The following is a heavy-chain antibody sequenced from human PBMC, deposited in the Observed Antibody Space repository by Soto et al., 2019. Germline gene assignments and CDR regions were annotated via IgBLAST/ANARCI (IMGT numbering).Heavy chain of an antibody. J-gene: IGHJ4*02. V-gene: IGHV4-4*02. D-gene: IGHD1-7*01. CDR2: IFHSGTT. CDR1: GGSTSSSNW. CDR3: ASLGTTMTSFDY. Sequence: QVQLQESGPRLVKPSGTLSLTCAVSGGSTSSSNWWTWVRQPPGKGLEWIGPIFHSGTTNYNPSLKSRVIISLDKSKNQFSLQLSSVTAADTAVYYCASLGTTMTSFDYWGQGTLVTVSS.